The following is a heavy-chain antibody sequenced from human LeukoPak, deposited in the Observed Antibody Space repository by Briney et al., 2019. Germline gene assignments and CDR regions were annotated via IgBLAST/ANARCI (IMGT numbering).Heavy chain of an antibody. CDR3: ARVDLSAWFDP. D-gene: IGHD2-2*03. CDR1: GYTFTSYH. V-gene: IGHV1-8*01. J-gene: IGHJ5*02. CDR2: MNPNNSDI. Sequence: ASVKVSCKASGYTFTSYHINWVRQATGQGLEWVGWMNPNNSDIGYAQKFQGRVTMTRNTSIGTAYMELRSLRSDDTAVYYCARVDLSAWFDPWGQGTLVTVSS.